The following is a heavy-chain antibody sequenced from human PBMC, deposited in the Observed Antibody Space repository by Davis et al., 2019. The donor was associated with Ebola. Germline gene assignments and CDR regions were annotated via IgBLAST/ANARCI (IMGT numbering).Heavy chain of an antibody. J-gene: IGHJ6*02. V-gene: IGHV3-30-3*01. D-gene: IGHD2-2*01. CDR3: AKDIEYQLPQDLYYYYYGMDV. CDR2: ISYDGSNK. CDR1: GFTFSSYA. Sequence: GGSLRLPCAASGFTFSSYAMHWVRQAPGKGLEWVAVISYDGSNKYYADSVKGRFTISRDNSKNTLYLQMNSLRAEDTAVYYCAKDIEYQLPQDLYYYYYGMDVWGQGTTVTVSS.